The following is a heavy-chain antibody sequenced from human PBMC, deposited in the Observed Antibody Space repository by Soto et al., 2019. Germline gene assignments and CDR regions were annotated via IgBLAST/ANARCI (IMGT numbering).Heavy chain of an antibody. Sequence: GASVKVSCKTSGYTFTRYYMHWVRQAPGQGLEWMGITNPSGGSTSYAQKFQGRVTMTRDTSTSTVYMELSSLRSEDTAVYYCAREGGLLEWLSPNWFDPWGQGTLVTVSS. D-gene: IGHD3-3*01. CDR1: GYTFTRYY. V-gene: IGHV1-46*01. CDR2: TNPSGGST. J-gene: IGHJ5*02. CDR3: AREGGLLEWLSPNWFDP.